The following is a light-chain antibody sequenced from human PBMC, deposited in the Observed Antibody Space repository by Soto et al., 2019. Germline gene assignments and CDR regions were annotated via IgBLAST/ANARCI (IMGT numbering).Light chain of an antibody. CDR2: SAS. CDR1: QSVNNN. J-gene: IGKJ3*01. Sequence: EIVMTQSPVTLSVSPGEGATRSCTASQSVNNNVAWYQQKPGHTPRLLIYSASIGATGTPARFSGSGSGSDFTLTISSLQSEDFAVYYCQQYNKWPLTFGPGTKVDIK. V-gene: IGKV3-15*01. CDR3: QQYNKWPLT.